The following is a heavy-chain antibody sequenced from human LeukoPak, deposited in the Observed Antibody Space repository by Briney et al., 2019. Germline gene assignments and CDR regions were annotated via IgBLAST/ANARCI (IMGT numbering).Heavy chain of an antibody. CDR2: IIPIFNTA. D-gene: IGHD3-10*01. CDR1: GGTFSSYA. J-gene: IGHJ3*02. V-gene: IGHV1-69*13. CDR3: ARPSERITMVRGVIGAFDI. Sequence: GASVKVSCKASGGTFSSYAISWVRQAPGQGLEWMGGIIPIFNTANYAQKFQGRVTITADESTSTAYTELSSLRSEDTAVYYCARPSERITMVRGVIGAFDIWGQGTMVTVSS.